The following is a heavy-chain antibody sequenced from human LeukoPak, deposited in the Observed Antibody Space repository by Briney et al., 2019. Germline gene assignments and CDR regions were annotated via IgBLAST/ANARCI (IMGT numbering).Heavy chain of an antibody. CDR1: GGSLSSGDYY. CDR2: IYYSGST. CDR3: ARENYYDSSVVDY. V-gene: IGHV4-30-4*01. J-gene: IGHJ4*02. D-gene: IGHD3-22*01. Sequence: PSETLSLTCTVSGGSLSSGDYYWSWSRQPPGRGLEWIGYIYYSGSTYYNPSLKSRVTISVDTSKNQFSLKLSSVTAADTAVYYCARENYYDSSVVDYWGQGTLVTVSS.